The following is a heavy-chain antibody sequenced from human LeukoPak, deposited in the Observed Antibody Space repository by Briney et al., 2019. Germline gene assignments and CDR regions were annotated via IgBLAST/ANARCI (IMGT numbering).Heavy chain of an antibody. V-gene: IGHV3-23*01. CDR2: ISGSGGST. CDR3: AKDSLTTVTTAGYYYYYYYMDV. D-gene: IGHD4-17*01. CDR1: GFTFSSYA. J-gene: IGHJ6*03. Sequence: GGSLRLSCAASGFTFSSYAMSWVRQAPGKGLEWDSAISGSGGSTYYADSVKGRFTISRDNSKNTLYLQMNSLRAEDTAVYYCAKDSLTTVTTAGYYYYYYYMDVWGKGTTVTVSS.